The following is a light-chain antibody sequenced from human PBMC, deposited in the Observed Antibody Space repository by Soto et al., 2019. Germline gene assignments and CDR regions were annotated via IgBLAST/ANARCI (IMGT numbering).Light chain of an antibody. CDR2: EVS. CDR3: SSYAGSNIVV. Sequence: QSALTQPPSASGSPGQSVTISCTGTSSDVGGYNFVYWYQQHPGKSPKLMIYEVSERPSGVPDRFSGSKSGNTASLTVSGLQAEDEADYYCSSYAGSNIVVFGGGTKVTVL. V-gene: IGLV2-8*01. CDR1: SSDVGGYNF. J-gene: IGLJ2*01.